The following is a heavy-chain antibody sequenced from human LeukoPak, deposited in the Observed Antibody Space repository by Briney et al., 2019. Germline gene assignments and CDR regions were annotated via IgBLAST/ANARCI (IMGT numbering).Heavy chain of an antibody. CDR3: ARLLGYCSSTSCLLQYNWLDP. CDR1: GGSISSGDYY. J-gene: IGHJ5*02. D-gene: IGHD2-2*01. CDR2: INHSGST. Sequence: SQTLSLTCTVSGGSISSGDYYWSWIRQPPGKGLEWIGEINHSGSTNYNPSLKSRVTISVDTSKNQFSLKLSSVTAADTAVYYCARLLGYCSSTSCLLQYNWLDPWGQGTLVTVSS. V-gene: IGHV4-30-4*08.